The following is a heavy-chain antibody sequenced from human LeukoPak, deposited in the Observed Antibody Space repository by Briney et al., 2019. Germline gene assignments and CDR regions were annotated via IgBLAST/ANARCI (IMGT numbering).Heavy chain of an antibody. Sequence: GECLKISCKGSGYSFTSYWIGWVRRMPGKGLEWMGIIYPGDSDTRYSPSFQGQVTISADKSISTAYLQWSSLKASDTAMYYCARRTMATTYGVFDYWGQGTLVTVSS. D-gene: IGHD5-24*01. CDR2: IYPGDSDT. CDR1: GYSFTSYW. J-gene: IGHJ4*02. CDR3: ARRTMATTYGVFDY. V-gene: IGHV5-51*01.